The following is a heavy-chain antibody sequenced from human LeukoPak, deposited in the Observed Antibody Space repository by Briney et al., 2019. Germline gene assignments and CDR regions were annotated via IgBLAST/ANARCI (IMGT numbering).Heavy chain of an antibody. Sequence: ASVKVSCKASGYTFTGYYMHWVRQAPGQGLEWMEWINPNSGGTNYAQKFQGWVTMTRDTSISTAYMELSRLRSDDTAVYYCARERLEGSYLFDYWGQGTLVTVSS. CDR2: INPNSGGT. CDR3: ARERLEGSYLFDY. CDR1: GYTFTGYY. V-gene: IGHV1-2*04. D-gene: IGHD1-26*01. J-gene: IGHJ4*02.